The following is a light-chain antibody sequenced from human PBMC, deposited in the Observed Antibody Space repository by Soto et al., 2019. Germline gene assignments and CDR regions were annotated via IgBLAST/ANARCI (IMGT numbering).Light chain of an antibody. CDR1: QSVSSSY. V-gene: IGKV3-20*01. CDR2: AAS. CDR3: HQYGSSQGT. Sequence: EIVLTQSPGTLSLSPGESATLSCRASQSVSSSYLAWYQHKVGQAPMLLIYAASSRATGIPDRFSGSGSGTDFTFTISRLEPEDFAVYYCHQYGSSQGTFGQGTKVDIK. J-gene: IGKJ1*01.